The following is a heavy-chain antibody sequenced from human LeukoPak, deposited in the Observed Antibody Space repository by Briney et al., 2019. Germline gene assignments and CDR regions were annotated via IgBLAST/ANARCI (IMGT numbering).Heavy chain of an antibody. D-gene: IGHD3-22*01. CDR2: IYWDDDK. CDR3: AHRLLNYYDNRSYYHDP. CDR1: GFSLTTPGVG. V-gene: IGHV2-5*02. Sequence: SGPTLVKPTQPLTLTCTFSGFSLTTPGVGVGWIRQPPGKALEWLALIYWDDDKRYSPSLKSRLTITKDTSKNQVVLRMTNMDPVDTATYYCAHRLLNYYDNRSYYHDPWGQGTQVTVSS. J-gene: IGHJ5*02.